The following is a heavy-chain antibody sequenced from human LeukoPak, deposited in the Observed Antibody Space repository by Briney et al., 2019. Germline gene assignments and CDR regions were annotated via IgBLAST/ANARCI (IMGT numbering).Heavy chain of an antibody. CDR1: GFSFSSSW. D-gene: IGHD5-24*01. J-gene: IGHJ4*02. CDR2: ISSNGDTT. Sequence: GGSLRLSCAASGFSFSSSWMNWVRQAPGKGLEYVSAISSNGDTTYYANSVRGRFTISRDNSKNTLYLQMGSLRTEDMAIYYCARETIGTNDYWGQGTLVTVSS. CDR3: ARETIGTNDY. V-gene: IGHV3-64*01.